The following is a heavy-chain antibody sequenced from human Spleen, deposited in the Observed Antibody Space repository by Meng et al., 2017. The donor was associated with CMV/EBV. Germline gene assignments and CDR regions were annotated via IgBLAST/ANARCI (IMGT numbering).Heavy chain of an antibody. V-gene: IGHV5-51*01. Sequence: GESLKISCQGSGYSFSSYWIAWVRQLPGKGLEWMGIIFPGDSDTRYSPAFQGQVTLSADKYSNIAFLQWSSLKASDSAMYFCARRSKRVSAGNYYFDDWGQGTRVTVSS. D-gene: IGHD3-10*01. CDR2: IFPGDSDT. CDR3: ARRSKRVSAGNYYFDD. CDR1: GYSFSSYW. J-gene: IGHJ4*02.